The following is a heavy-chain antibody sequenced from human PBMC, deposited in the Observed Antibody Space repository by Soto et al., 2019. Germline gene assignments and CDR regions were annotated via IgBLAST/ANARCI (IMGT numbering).Heavy chain of an antibody. CDR2: INSDGSST. V-gene: IGHV3-74*01. CDR3: ARGVVGATPDY. Sequence: EVQLVESGGGLVQPGGSLRLSCAASGFTFSSYWMHWVRQAPGKGLVWVSRINSDGSSTSYEDSVKGRFTISGDNAKNTLYLQMNSVRAEDTAVYYCARGVVGATPDYWGQGTLVTVSS. D-gene: IGHD1-26*01. CDR1: GFTFSSYW. J-gene: IGHJ4*02.